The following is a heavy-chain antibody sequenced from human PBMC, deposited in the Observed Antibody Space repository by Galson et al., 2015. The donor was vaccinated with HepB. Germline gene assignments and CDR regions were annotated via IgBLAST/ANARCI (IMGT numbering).Heavy chain of an antibody. CDR1: GFSLTTTGMC. CDR3: ARIRRDSSGWQWGANDY. CDR2: IDWDDYK. J-gene: IGHJ4*02. D-gene: IGHD6-19*01. V-gene: IGHV2-70*13. Sequence: PALVKPTQPLTLTCTFSGFSLTTTGMCVTWIRQPPGKALEWLALIDWDDYKYYSTSLKTRLAISKDSSKNQVVLTMTNMDPVDTGTYYCARIRRDSSGWQWGANDYWGQGTLVTVSS.